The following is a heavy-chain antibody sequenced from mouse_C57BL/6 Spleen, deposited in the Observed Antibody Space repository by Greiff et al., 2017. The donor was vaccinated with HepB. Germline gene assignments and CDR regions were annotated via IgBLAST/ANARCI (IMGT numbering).Heavy chain of an antibody. CDR2: ISYDGSN. J-gene: IGHJ3*01. CDR3: AREGYGSSYEGWFAY. V-gene: IGHV3-6*01. CDR1: GYSITSGYY. D-gene: IGHD1-1*01. Sequence: EVQLQESGPGLVKPSQSLSLTCSVTGYSITSGYYWNWIRQFPGNKLEWMGYISYDGSNNYNPSLKNRISITRDTSKNQFFLKLNSVTTEDTATYYCAREGYGSSYEGWFAYWGQGTLVTVSA.